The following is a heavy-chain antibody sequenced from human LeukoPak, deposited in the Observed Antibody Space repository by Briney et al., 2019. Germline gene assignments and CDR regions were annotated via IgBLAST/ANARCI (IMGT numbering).Heavy chain of an antibody. CDR3: ARDGVEYGSGGFYFDY. CDR1: GFSFSSYN. CDR2: ISRGSTTI. Sequence: GGSLRLSCGASGFSFSSYNMNWVRQAPGKGLEWVSSISRGSTTIYYADSVKGRFTISRDNAKNSLYLQMNSLRAEDTAVYYCARDGVEYGSGGFYFDYRGQGTLVTVSS. D-gene: IGHD3-10*01. J-gene: IGHJ4*02. V-gene: IGHV3-48*01.